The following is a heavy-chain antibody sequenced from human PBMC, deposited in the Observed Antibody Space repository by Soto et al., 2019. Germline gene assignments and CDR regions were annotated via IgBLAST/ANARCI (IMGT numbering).Heavy chain of an antibody. J-gene: IGHJ6*02. CDR3: ARDLVRYYYGSGSYKYYYGMDV. V-gene: IGHV1-2*02. D-gene: IGHD3-10*01. Sequence: QVQLVQSGAEVKKPGASVKVSCKASGYTFTGYYMHWVRQAPGQGLEWMGWINPNSGGTNYAQKCQGRVTMTRDTSISTAYMELSRLRSDDTAVYYCARDLVRYYYGSGSYKYYYGMDVWGQGTTVTVSS. CDR1: GYTFTGYY. CDR2: INPNSGGT.